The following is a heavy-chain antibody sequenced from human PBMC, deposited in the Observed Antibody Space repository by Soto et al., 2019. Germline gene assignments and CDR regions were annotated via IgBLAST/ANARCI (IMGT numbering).Heavy chain of an antibody. D-gene: IGHD3-10*01. CDR2: IYYSGST. J-gene: IGHJ4*02. CDR3: ARDPSYYGSGSYYYFDH. V-gene: IGHV4-39*02. Sequence: PSETLSLTCTVSGGSISISIYSWGWIRQPPGKGLEWIGSIYYSGSTYYNPSLKSRVTISVDTSKNQFSLKLSSVTAADTAIYYCARDPSYYGSGSYYYFDHWGQGTPVTVSS. CDR1: GGSISISIYS.